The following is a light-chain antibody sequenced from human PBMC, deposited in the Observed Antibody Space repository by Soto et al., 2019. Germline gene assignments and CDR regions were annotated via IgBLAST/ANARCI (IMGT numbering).Light chain of an antibody. CDR2: EVS. CDR1: SSDVGGYNY. CDR3: SSYAGSQCGVV. Sequence: QSALTQPPSASGSPGQSVTISCTGTSSDVGGYNYVSWYQQHPGKAPKLMIYEVSKRPSGVPDRFSGSKSGNTASLTVSGLQAEDEADYYCSSYAGSQCGVVFGGGTKVTVL. J-gene: IGLJ2*01. V-gene: IGLV2-8*01.